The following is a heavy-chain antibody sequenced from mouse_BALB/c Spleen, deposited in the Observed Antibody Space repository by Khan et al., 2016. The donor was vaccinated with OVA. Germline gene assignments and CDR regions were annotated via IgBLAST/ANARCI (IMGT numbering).Heavy chain of an antibody. CDR1: GYTFTDYV. D-gene: IGHD1-1*02. CDR2: IYPGSGST. CDR3: ARGGWEVFAY. Sequence: QVQLKESGPELVKPGASVKMSCKASGYTFTDYVMNWVKQRNGQGLEWIGQIYPGSGSTFYNEKFKGKATLTADRSSSTAYMQLRSLTSEDSAFYVCARGGWEVFAYWAQGTLVTVSA. V-gene: IGHV1-77*01. J-gene: IGHJ3*01.